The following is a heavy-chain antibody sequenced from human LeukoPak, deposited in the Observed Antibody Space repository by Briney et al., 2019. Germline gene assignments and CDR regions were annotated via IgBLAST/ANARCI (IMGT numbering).Heavy chain of an antibody. D-gene: IGHD6-6*01. Sequence: SETLSLTCAVYGASFSGYYWSWIRQPPGKGLEWIGEINHRGSANYNSSLKSRVTISVDTPKNQFSLQLNSLTAADTAVYYCAKVYSSSSRDAFDVWGQGTMVTVSS. V-gene: IGHV4-34*01. CDR1: GASFSGYY. CDR2: INHRGSA. CDR3: AKVYSSSSRDAFDV. J-gene: IGHJ3*01.